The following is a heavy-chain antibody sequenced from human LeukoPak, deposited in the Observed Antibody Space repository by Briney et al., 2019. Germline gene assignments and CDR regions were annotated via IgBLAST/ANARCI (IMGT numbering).Heavy chain of an antibody. CDR3: ARVAYCGDDCDAFDI. D-gene: IGHD2-21*02. V-gene: IGHV4-34*01. Sequence: KTSETLSLTCALYRGSSNGYYWSWIRHPPGKGLEWIGEIPHRGGTNYNPSLKSRVTISADTSKNQFSLKLSSVTGADTAVYYCARVAYCGDDCDAFDIWGEGTMVSVSS. CDR1: RGSSNGYY. J-gene: IGHJ3*02. CDR2: IPHRGGT.